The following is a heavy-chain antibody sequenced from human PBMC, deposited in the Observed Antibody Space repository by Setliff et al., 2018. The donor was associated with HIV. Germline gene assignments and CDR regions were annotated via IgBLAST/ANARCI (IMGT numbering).Heavy chain of an antibody. CDR1: GGSFSNYY. CDR3: ARLITRGAARPLGGDAFDI. V-gene: IGHV4-34*01. Sequence: SETLSLTCAVYGGSFSNYYWSWIRQPPGKGLEWIGEINHSGSTNYNPSLKSRVTISVDTSKKQFSLKLSSVTAADTAVYYCARLITRGAARPLGGDAFDIWGQGTMVTVS. D-gene: IGHD6-6*01. CDR2: INHSGST. J-gene: IGHJ3*02.